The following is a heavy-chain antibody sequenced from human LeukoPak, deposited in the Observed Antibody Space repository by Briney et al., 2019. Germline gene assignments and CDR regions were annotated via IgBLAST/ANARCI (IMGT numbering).Heavy chain of an antibody. CDR3: ARGYDSSGYYYDNWFDP. D-gene: IGHD3-22*01. Sequence: SQTLSLTCTVSGGSISSGSYYWCWIRQPAGKGLEWIGRIYTSGSTNYNPSLKSRVTISVDTSKNQFSLKLSSVTAADTAVYYCARGYDSSGYYYDNWFDPWGQGTLVTVSS. V-gene: IGHV4-61*02. CDR2: IYTSGST. CDR1: GGSISSGSYY. J-gene: IGHJ5*02.